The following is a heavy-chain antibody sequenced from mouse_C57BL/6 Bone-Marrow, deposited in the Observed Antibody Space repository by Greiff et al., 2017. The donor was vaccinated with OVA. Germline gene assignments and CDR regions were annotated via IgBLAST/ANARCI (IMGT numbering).Heavy chain of an antibody. V-gene: IGHV1-54*01. J-gene: IGHJ3*01. CDR2: INPGSGGT. CDR1: GYAFTNYL. Sequence: QVQLKESGAELVRPGTSVKVSCKASGYAFTNYLIEWVKQRPGQGLEWIGVINPGSGGTNYNEKFKGKATLTADKSSSTAYMQLSSLTSEASAVYFCARGGAYWGQGTLVTVSA. CDR3: ARGGAY.